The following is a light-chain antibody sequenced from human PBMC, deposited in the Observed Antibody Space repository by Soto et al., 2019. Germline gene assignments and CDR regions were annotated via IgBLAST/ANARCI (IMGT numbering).Light chain of an antibody. V-gene: IGKV1-5*01. CDR1: QSISSW. CDR3: QQYSSYPWT. Sequence: DMQMTQSPPTLSASVEDRVTITCRASQSISSWLAWYQQKPGKAPKLLIYDASTLESGVPSRFSGSGSGTEFTLTISSLQPDEIATYYCQQYSSYPWTFGQGTQVEIK. CDR2: DAS. J-gene: IGKJ1*01.